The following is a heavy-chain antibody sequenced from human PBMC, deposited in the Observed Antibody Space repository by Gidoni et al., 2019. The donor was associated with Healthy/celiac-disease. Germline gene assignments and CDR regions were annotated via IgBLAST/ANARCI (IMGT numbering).Heavy chain of an antibody. CDR2: INPSGGST. D-gene: IGHD4-17*01. CDR1: GYTFTSSY. Sequence: QVQLVQSGPEVKKPGASVKVSCKASGYTFTSSYMHWVRQAPGQGLEWMGIINPSGGSTSYAQKFQGRVTMTRDTSTSTVYMELSSLRSEDTAVYYCARDPPSDYAGTEAAYGMDVWGQGTTVTVSS. J-gene: IGHJ6*02. V-gene: IGHV1-46*01. CDR3: ARDPPSDYAGTEAAYGMDV.